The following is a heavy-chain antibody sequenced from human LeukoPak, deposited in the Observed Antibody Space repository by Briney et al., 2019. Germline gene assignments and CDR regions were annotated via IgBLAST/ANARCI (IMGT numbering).Heavy chain of an antibody. CDR2: ISDSGGNT. V-gene: IGHV3-23*01. J-gene: IGHJ4*02. CDR1: GLAFSSYA. Sequence: GGSLRLSCAASGLAFSSYAMSGVCQAPGKGLEWVSTISDSGGNTPYADSVRGRFTISRDNSKNTLYLQMNSMRADDTAIYYCAKPGSGWYAFDYWGQGTLVTVSS. CDR3: AKPGSGWYAFDY. D-gene: IGHD6-19*01.